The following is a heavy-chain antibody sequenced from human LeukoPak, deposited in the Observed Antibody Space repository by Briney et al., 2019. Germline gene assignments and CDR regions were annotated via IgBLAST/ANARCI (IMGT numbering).Heavy chain of an antibody. CDR2: IYSGGST. V-gene: IGHV3-53*01. CDR3: ARGAYYYDSSGYYLPFDY. D-gene: IGHD3-22*01. CDR1: GFTVSSNY. Sequence: GGSLRLSCAASGFTVSSNYMSWVRQAPGKGLEWVSVIYSGGSTYYADSVKGRFTISRDNSKNTLYLQMNSLRAEDTAVYYCARGAYYYDSSGYYLPFDYWGQGTLVTVSS. J-gene: IGHJ4*02.